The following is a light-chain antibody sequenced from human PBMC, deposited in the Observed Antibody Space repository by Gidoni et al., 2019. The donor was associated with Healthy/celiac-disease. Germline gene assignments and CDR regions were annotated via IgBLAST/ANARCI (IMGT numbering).Light chain of an antibody. CDR3: QQYYSYPT. CDR2: AAS. J-gene: IGKJ5*01. Sequence: AIRITQSPSSLSASTGDRVTITCRASQGISSYLAWYQQKPGKAPKLLIYAASTLQSGVPSRFSYSGSGTDFTLTISCLQSEDFATYYCQQYYSYPTFGQGTRLEIK. V-gene: IGKV1-8*01. CDR1: QGISSY.